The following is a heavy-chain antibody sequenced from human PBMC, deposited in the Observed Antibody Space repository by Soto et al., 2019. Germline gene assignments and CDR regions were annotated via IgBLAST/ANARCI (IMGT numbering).Heavy chain of an antibody. V-gene: IGHV1-18*01. D-gene: IGHD1-1*01. CDR3: ATTLTLVFDY. Sequence: ASVKVSCKASGYTFTSYGISWVRQAPGQGLEWMGWISAYNGNTNYAQKFQGRVTMTEDTSTSTAYMELSSLRSEDTAVYYCATTLTLVFDYWGQGTLVTVSS. CDR2: ISAYNGNT. CDR1: GYTFTSYG. J-gene: IGHJ4*02.